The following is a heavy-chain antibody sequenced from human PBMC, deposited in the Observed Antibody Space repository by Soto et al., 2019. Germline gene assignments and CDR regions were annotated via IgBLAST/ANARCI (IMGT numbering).Heavy chain of an antibody. Sequence: GGSLRLSCAASGFTFSSYSMNWVRQAPGKGLEWVSYISSSSSTIYYADSVKGRFTISRDNAKNSLYLQMNSLRDEDTAVYYCARPVGDWNKDYYYYGMDVWGQGTTVTVSS. J-gene: IGHJ6*02. V-gene: IGHV3-48*02. D-gene: IGHD1-1*01. CDR1: GFTFSSYS. CDR3: ARPVGDWNKDYYYYGMDV. CDR2: ISSSSSTI.